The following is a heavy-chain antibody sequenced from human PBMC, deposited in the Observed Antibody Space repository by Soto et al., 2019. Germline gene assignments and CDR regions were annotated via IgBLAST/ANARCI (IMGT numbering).Heavy chain of an antibody. CDR3: AREWDGDGYNSGWFDP. V-gene: IGHV3-48*01. CDR2: ISSSSRTI. CDR1: GFTFSSYS. D-gene: IGHD5-12*01. J-gene: IGHJ5*02. Sequence: EVQLVESGGGLVQPGGSLRLSCVASGFTFSSYSMNWVRQAPGKGLEWVSYISSSSRTIYCADSVKGRFTISRDNAKNSLYLQMNSLRAEDTAVYYCAREWDGDGYNSGWFDPWGQGTLVTVSS.